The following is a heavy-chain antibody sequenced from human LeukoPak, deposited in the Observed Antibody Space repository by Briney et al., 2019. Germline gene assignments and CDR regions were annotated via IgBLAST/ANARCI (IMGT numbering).Heavy chain of an antibody. J-gene: IGHJ4*02. V-gene: IGHV1-46*01. CDR1: GYTFTSYY. CDR2: INPSGGST. D-gene: IGHD3-22*01. Sequence: GASVKVSCKASGYTFTSYYMHWVRQAPGQGLEWMGIINPSGGSTSYAQKFQGRVTMTRETSTSTVYMELSSLRSEDTAVYYCARADYYDSSGKNTGDYWGQGTLVTVSS. CDR3: ARADYYDSSGKNTGDY.